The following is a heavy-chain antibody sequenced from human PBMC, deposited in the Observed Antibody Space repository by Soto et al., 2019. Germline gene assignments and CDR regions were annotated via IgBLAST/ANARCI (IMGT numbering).Heavy chain of an antibody. J-gene: IGHJ4*02. CDR3: ARGTLRYFDWLLYSPVAFDY. CDR2: INHSGST. V-gene: IGHV4-34*01. D-gene: IGHD3-9*01. Sequence: SETLSLTCAVYGGSFSGYYWSWIRQPPGKGLEWIGEINHSGSTNYNPSLKSRVTISVDTSKNQFSLKLSSVTAADTAVYYCARGTLRYFDWLLYSPVAFDYWGQGTLVTVSS. CDR1: GGSFSGYY.